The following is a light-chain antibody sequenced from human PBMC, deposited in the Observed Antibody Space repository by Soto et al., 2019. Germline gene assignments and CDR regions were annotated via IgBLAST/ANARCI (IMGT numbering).Light chain of an antibody. Sequence: EIVLTQSPGTLSLSPGERATLSCRASQSVSISYLAWYQQKPGQAPRLLIYGASSRATGIPDRFSGSGSGTDFTLTISRLEPEDFAVYYCQQYGSSPRTFVQGPKVEIK. CDR3: QQYGSSPRT. CDR1: QSVSISY. CDR2: GAS. J-gene: IGKJ1*01. V-gene: IGKV3-20*01.